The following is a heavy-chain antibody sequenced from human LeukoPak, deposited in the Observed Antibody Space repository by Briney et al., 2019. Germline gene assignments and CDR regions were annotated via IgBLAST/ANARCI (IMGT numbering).Heavy chain of an antibody. CDR2: INPNSGGT. D-gene: IGHD3-22*01. Sequence: ASVKVSCKASGYTFTGYYMHWVRQAPGQGLEWMGRINPNSGGTNYAQKFQGRVTMTRDTSISTAYMELSRLRSDDTAVYYCARVTYYYDSSGYYGVFDYWGQGTLVTVSS. V-gene: IGHV1-2*06. J-gene: IGHJ4*02. CDR3: ARVTYYYDSSGYYGVFDY. CDR1: GYTFTGYY.